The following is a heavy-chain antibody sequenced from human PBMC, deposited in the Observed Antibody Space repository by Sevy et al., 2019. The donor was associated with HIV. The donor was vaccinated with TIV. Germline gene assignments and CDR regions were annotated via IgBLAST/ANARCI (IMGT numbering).Heavy chain of an antibody. CDR1: GGSISSYF. J-gene: IGHJ4*02. D-gene: IGHD6-6*01. V-gene: IGHV4-59*01. Sequence: SETLSLTCSVSGGSISSYFWTWVRQSPGKGLEWMGNIYFTGNTDSSPSLKSRVTLSLDTSKSQFSLTLKSVTAADTAIYFCARDSTPRPRVLDYWGQGTLVTVSS. CDR2: IYFTGNT. CDR3: ARDSTPRPRVLDY.